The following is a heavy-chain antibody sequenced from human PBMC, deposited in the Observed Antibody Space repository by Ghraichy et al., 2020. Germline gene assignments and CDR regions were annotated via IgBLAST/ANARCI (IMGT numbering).Heavy chain of an antibody. V-gene: IGHV4-59*01. D-gene: IGHD1-26*01. Sequence: GSLRLSCTVSGGSISSYYWSWIRQPPGKGLEWIGYIYYSGSTNYNPSLKSRVTISVDTSKNQFSLKLSSVTAADTAVYYCARSGEISDAFDIWGQGTMVTVSS. J-gene: IGHJ3*02. CDR1: GGSISSYY. CDR3: ARSGEISDAFDI. CDR2: IYYSGST.